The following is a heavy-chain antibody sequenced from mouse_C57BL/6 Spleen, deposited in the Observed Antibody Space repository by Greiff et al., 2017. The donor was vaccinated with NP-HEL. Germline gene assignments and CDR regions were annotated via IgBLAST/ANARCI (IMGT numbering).Heavy chain of an antibody. D-gene: IGHD1-1*01. CDR3: ARPGIPLYYYGSRGDYYAMDY. CDR1: GFTFSSYG. J-gene: IGHJ4*01. CDR2: ISSGGSYT. V-gene: IGHV5-6*01. Sequence: EVMLVESGGDLVKPGGSLKLSCAASGFTFSSYGMSWVRQTPDKRLEWVATISSGGSYTYYPDSVKGRFTISRDNAKNTLYLQMSSLKSEDTAMYYCARPGIPLYYYGSRGDYYAMDYWGQGTSVTVSS.